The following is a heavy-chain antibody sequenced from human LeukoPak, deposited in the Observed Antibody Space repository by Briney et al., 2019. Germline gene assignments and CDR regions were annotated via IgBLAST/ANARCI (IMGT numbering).Heavy chain of an antibody. CDR2: ISGSGGST. D-gene: IGHD3-22*01. V-gene: IGHV3-23*01. CDR1: GFTFSSYA. Sequence: GGSLRLSCAASGFTFSSYAMSWVRQAPGKGLEWVSAISGSGGSTYYADSVKGRFTISRDNSKNTLYLQMNSLRAEDTAVYYCAKGDFYDSSGYYYPGNFDYWGQGSLVTVSS. CDR3: AKGDFYDSSGYYYPGNFDY. J-gene: IGHJ4*02.